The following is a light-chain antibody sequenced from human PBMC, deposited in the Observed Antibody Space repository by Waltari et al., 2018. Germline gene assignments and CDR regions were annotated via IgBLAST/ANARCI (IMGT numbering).Light chain of an antibody. CDR3: LQDYNYPWT. J-gene: IGKJ1*01. Sequence: AIQMTPSPSSLSASVGDRVTITCRASQGIRNDLGWYQQKPGKAPKLLIYAASSLQSGVPPRFSGSGSGTDFTLTISSLQPEDFATYYCLQDYNYPWTFGQGTKVEIK. CDR2: AAS. CDR1: QGIRND. V-gene: IGKV1-6*01.